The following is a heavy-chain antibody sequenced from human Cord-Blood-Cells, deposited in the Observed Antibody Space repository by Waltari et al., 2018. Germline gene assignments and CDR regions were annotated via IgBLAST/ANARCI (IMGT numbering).Heavy chain of an antibody. D-gene: IGHD3-3*01. CDR1: SGSFSGYY. CDR2: INHSGST. J-gene: IGHJ6*03. Sequence: QVQLQQWGAGLLKPSETLSLACAVYSGSFSGYYWSWIRQPPGKGLEWIGEINHSGSTNYNPSLKSRVTISVDTSKNQFSLKLSSVTAADTAVYYCVRGPGRFLEWLLGYYYMDVWGKGTTVTVSS. CDR3: VRGPGRFLEWLLGYYYMDV. V-gene: IGHV4-34*01.